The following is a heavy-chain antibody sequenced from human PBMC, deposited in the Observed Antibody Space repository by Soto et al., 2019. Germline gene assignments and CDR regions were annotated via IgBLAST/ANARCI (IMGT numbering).Heavy chain of an antibody. CDR1: GFTFSSYA. J-gene: IGHJ6*02. CDR2: ISYDGSNK. D-gene: IGHD3-3*01. CDR3: ARNQEEYYDFWSGSYGGMDV. Sequence: QVQLVESGGGVVQPGRSLRLSCAASGFTFSSYAMHWVRQAPGKGLEWVAVISYDGSNKYYADSVKGRFTISRDNSKNTLYLQMNSLRAEDTAVYYCARNQEEYYDFWSGSYGGMDVWGQGTTVTVSS. V-gene: IGHV3-30-3*01.